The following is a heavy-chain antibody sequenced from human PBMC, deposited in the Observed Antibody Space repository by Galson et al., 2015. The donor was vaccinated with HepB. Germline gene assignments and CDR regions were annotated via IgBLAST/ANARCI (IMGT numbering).Heavy chain of an antibody. Sequence: SVKVSCKASGYTFTTNGISWVRQAPGQGLEWVGWISTYNGNTNYAQKFQGRVILTTDTSTSTGYMELRSLRFYDTAVYYCAREGGAYYDSSGDFDYWGQGTLVTVSS. V-gene: IGHV1-18*04. CDR2: ISTYNGNT. D-gene: IGHD3-22*01. CDR1: GYTFTTNG. J-gene: IGHJ4*02. CDR3: AREGGAYYDSSGDFDY.